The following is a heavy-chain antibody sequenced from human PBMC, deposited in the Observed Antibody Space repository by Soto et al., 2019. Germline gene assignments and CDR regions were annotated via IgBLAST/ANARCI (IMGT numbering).Heavy chain of an antibody. CDR2: IYWDDDK. D-gene: IGHD3-10*01. Sequence: GLDLEWLALIYWDDDKRYSPSLKSRLTITKDTSKNQVVLTMTNMDPVDTATYYCAHSLLWFGESNFDYWGQGTLVTVSS. V-gene: IGHV2-5*02. J-gene: IGHJ4*02. CDR3: AHSLLWFGESNFDY.